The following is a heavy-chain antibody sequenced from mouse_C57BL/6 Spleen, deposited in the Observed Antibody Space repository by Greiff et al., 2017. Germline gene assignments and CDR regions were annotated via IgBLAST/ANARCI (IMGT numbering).Heavy chain of an antibody. CDR2: LRGGRST. CDR1: GFSLTSYV. D-gene: IGHD1-1*01. CDR3: AKRDYGGFAY. Sequence: QVQLQQSGPGLAAPSQSLSITCTVSGFSLTSYVVDWVRQPPGKGLEWLGELRGGRSTNYNSTLMSRLSISKDNSKSQVFLKMNSLQTDDTAMYYCAKRDYGGFAYWGQGTLVTVSA. J-gene: IGHJ3*01. V-gene: IGHV2-9*01.